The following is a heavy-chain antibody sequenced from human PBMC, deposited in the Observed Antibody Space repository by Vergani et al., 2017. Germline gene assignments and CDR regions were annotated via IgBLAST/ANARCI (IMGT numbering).Heavy chain of an antibody. D-gene: IGHD3-3*01. CDR1: GGPISSYY. J-gene: IGHJ4*02. CDR2: SYYSWRT. CDR3: ARVREGFDCWSGYYGFYFDY. V-gene: IGHV4-59*01. Sequence: QVQLQESGPGLVKPSETLSLTCTVSGGPISSYYWSWIRQPPGKGLEWVGYSYYSWRTNYNPSLKSRVTISVDTSKNQFSLKRSSMTAADAAVYYCARVREGFDCWSGYYGFYFDYWGQGTLVTVSS.